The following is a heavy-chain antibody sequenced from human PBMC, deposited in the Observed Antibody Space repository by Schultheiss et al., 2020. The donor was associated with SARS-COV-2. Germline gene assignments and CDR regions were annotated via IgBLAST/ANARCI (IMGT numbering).Heavy chain of an antibody. CDR1: GFTFGDYA. CDR3: ARTGYSSSWGLDY. J-gene: IGHJ4*02. V-gene: IGHV3-30*07. CDR2: ISYDGSNK. D-gene: IGHD6-13*01. Sequence: GGSLRLSCTASGFTFGDYAMSWVRQAPGKGLEWVAVISYDGSNKYYADSVKGRFTISRDNAKNSLYLQMNSLRAEDTAVYYCARTGYSSSWGLDYWGQGTLVTVSS.